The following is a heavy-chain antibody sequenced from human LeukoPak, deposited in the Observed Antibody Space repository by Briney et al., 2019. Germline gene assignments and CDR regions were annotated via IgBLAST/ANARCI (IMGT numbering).Heavy chain of an antibody. CDR2: IYPGDSDT. CDR3: ARLLLDGPWGSGPYGGNSNTRFDY. CDR1: GYSFTSYW. D-gene: IGHD4-23*01. V-gene: IGHV5-51*01. J-gene: IGHJ4*02. Sequence: GESLKTSCKGSGYSFTSYWVGWVRQMPGKGLEWMGIIYPGDSDTRYSPSFQGQVTISADKSISTAYLQWSSLKASDTAMYYCARLLLDGPWGSGPYGGNSNTRFDYWGQGTLVTVSS.